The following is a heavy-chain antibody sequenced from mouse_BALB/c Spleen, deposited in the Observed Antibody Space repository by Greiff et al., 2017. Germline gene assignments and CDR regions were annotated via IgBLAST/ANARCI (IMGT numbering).Heavy chain of an antibody. CDR1: GFTFSSYT. J-gene: IGHJ3*01. CDR2: ISNGGGST. Sequence: EVKLMESGGGLVQPGGSLKLSCAASGFTFSSYTMSWVRQTPEKRLEWVAYISNGGGSTYYPDTVKGRFTISRDNAKNTLYLQMSSLKSEDTAMYYCARQRGFYDGYSPFAYWGQGTLVTVSA. V-gene: IGHV5-12-2*01. CDR3: ARQRGFYDGYSPFAY. D-gene: IGHD2-3*01.